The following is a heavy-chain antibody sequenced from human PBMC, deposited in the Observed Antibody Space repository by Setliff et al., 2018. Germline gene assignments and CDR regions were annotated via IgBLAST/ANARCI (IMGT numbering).Heavy chain of an antibody. V-gene: IGHV4-61*09. D-gene: IGHD6-13*01. CDR3: ARSAGYSSSWYNYYYGMDV. Sequence: PSETLSLTCTVSGDSISSGSYYWTWIRQPAGKGLEWIGHFHTGGSTNYNRSLRSRVSISVDTSKNQFSLKLSSVTAADTAVYYCARSAGYSSSWYNYYYGMDVWGQGTTVTVS. J-gene: IGHJ6*02. CDR1: GDSISSGSYY. CDR2: FHTGGST.